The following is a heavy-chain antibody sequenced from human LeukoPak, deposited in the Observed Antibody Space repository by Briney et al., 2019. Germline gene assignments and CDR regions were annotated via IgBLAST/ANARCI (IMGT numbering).Heavy chain of an antibody. CDR1: GGSISTSTYY. V-gene: IGHV4-39*07. J-gene: IGHJ6*03. D-gene: IGHD3-10*01. CDR2: IYYSGST. CDR3: ARGRSSMVRGYCYYYMDV. Sequence: PSETLSLTCTVSGGSISTSTYYWGWIRQPPGKGLEWIGSIYYSGSTYYNPSLKSRVTISVDTSKNQFSLKLSSVTAADTAVYYCARGRSSMVRGYCYYYMDVWGKGTTVTISS.